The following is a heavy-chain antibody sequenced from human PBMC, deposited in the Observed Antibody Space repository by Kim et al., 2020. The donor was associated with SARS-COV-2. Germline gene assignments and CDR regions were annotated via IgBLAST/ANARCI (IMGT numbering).Heavy chain of an antibody. CDR1: GFTFSDYY. V-gene: IGHV3-11*05. Sequence: GGSLRLSCAASGFTFSDYYMSWIRQAPGKGLEWVSYISSNSSNTNYADSVKGRFTISRDNSKNSLYLQMNSLRAEDTAVYYCARVADIVVVPTVWGQGALVTVSS. J-gene: IGHJ4*02. D-gene: IGHD2-2*01. CDR3: ARVADIVVVPTV. CDR2: ISSNSSNT.